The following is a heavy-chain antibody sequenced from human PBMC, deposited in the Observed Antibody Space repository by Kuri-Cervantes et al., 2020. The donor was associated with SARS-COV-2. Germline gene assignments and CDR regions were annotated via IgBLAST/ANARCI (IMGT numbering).Heavy chain of an antibody. CDR1: GFSLSRYT. CDR2: ISGSGSYI. V-gene: IGHV3-21*01. CDR3: AGDSVGYCSSTSCYSVGDIDY. Sequence: GGSLRLSCAASGFSLSRYTMNWVRQAPGKALEWVSSISGSGSYIYYADSVKGRFTISRDNSKNTLYLQMNSLRAEDTAVYYCAGDSVGYCSSTSCYSVGDIDYWGQGTLVTVSS. J-gene: IGHJ4*02. D-gene: IGHD2-2*01.